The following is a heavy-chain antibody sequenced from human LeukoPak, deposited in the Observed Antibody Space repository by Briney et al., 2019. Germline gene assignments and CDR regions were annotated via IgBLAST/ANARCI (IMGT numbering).Heavy chain of an antibody. CDR2: IIPIFGTA. Sequence: GSSVRVSWKASGGTFSSYAISWVRQAPGQGLEWMGGIIPIFGTANYAQKFQGRVAITADESTSTAYMELSSLRSEDTAVYYCARRASCSGGSCLLAFDIWGQGTMVTVSS. CDR3: ARRASCSGGSCLLAFDI. CDR1: GGTFSSYA. J-gene: IGHJ3*02. V-gene: IGHV1-69*01. D-gene: IGHD2-15*01.